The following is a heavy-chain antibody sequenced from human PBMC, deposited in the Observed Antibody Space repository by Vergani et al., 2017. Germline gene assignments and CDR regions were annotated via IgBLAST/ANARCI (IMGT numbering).Heavy chain of an antibody. J-gene: IGHJ5*02. V-gene: IGHV1-69-2*01. D-gene: IGHD2-2*02. Sequence: EVQLVQSGAEVKKPGATVKISCKVSGYTFTDYYMHWVQQAPGKGLEWMGLVDPEDGETIYAEKFQGRVTITADTSTDTAYMELSSLRSEDTAVYYCARDSAPFLVVPAAIIWFDPWGQGTLVTVSS. CDR1: GYTFTDYY. CDR3: ARDSAPFLVVPAAIIWFDP. CDR2: VDPEDGET.